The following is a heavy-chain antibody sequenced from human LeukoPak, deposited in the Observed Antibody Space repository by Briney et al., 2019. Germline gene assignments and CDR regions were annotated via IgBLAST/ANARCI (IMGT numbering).Heavy chain of an antibody. J-gene: IGHJ4*02. CDR3: AVHDFYSGGYHFDY. CDR1: GYTFTSYG. CDR2: ISGYNGNT. Sequence: GASVKVSCEASGYTFTSYGISWLRQAPGQGLEWLGWISGYNGNTNYAQKFQGRVTMNTDTPTSTAYMDLRSLKSDDTAVYYCAVHDFYSGGYHFDYWGQGTLVTVSS. V-gene: IGHV1-18*01. D-gene: IGHD3-3*01.